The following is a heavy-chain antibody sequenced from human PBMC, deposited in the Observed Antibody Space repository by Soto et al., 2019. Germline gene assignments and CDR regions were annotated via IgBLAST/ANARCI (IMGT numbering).Heavy chain of an antibody. CDR3: AKINLFQDGVVPAAIFYYGMDV. D-gene: IGHD2-2*01. CDR2: ISGSGGST. V-gene: IGHV3-23*01. CDR1: GFTFSSYA. J-gene: IGHJ6*02. Sequence: PGGSLRLSCAASGFTFSSYAMSWVRQAPGKGLEWVSAISGSGGSTYYADSVKGRFTISRDNSKNTLYLQMNSLRAEDTAVYYCAKINLFQDGVVPAAIFYYGMDVWGQGTTVTVSS.